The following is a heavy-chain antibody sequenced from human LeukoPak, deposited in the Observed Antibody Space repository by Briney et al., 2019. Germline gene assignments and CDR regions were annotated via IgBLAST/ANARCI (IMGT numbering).Heavy chain of an antibody. V-gene: IGHV4-39*01. Sequence: SETLSLTCTVSGGSISDSTYYWAWIRQPPGKGLEWIGYIYVGGKHLLQPVPQESSHHLRRHVQERVLPEAELCDRRRHGFYCATPGRIAVAGQFDYWGQGTLVTVSS. CDR1: GGSISDSTYY. CDR2: IYVGGKH. CDR3: ATPGRIAVAGQFDY. J-gene: IGHJ4*02. D-gene: IGHD6-19*01.